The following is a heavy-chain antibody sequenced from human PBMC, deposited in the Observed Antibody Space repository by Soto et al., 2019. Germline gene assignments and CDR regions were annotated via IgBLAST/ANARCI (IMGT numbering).Heavy chain of an antibody. Sequence: QITLNESGPTVVRPTETLTLTCRFSGFSLTTSGVGVGWIRQSPGKAPEWLALIYWDDDKRYSASLKSRLTIPKGNCKNQVVLAVSYLDPTDTATYYCAHRVLRTVFGLVTTTAIYFDFWGQGPPVAVSS. V-gene: IGHV2-5*02. J-gene: IGHJ4*02. D-gene: IGHD3-3*01. CDR2: IYWDDDK. CDR1: GFSLTTSGVG. CDR3: AHRVLRTVFGLVTTTAIYFDF.